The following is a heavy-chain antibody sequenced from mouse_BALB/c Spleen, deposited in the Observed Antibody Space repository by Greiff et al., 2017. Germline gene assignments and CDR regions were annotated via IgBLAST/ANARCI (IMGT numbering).Heavy chain of an antibody. Sequence: EVKLVESGGGLVQPGGSRKLSCAASGFTFSSFGMHWVRQAPEKGLEWVAYISSGSSTIYYADTVKGRFTISRDNPKNTLFLQMTSLRSEDTAMYYCARWWEGSAMDYWGQGTSVTVSS. CDR1: GFTFSSFG. J-gene: IGHJ4*01. CDR3: ARWWEGSAMDY. V-gene: IGHV5-17*02. CDR2: ISSGSSTI. D-gene: IGHD1-1*02.